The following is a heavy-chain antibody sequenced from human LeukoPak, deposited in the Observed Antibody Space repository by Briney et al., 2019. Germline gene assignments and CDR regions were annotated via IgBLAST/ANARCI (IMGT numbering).Heavy chain of an antibody. D-gene: IGHD1-1*01. CDR2: ISSNGGST. CDR3: ARGSYWSDY. CDR1: GFTFSSYA. Sequence: PGGSLRLSCAASGFTFSSYAMHWVRQAPGKGLEYVSAISSNGGSTYYANSVKGRFTISRDNSKNTLYLQMGSLRAEDMAVYYCARGSYWSDYWGQGTLVTVSS. V-gene: IGHV3-64*01. J-gene: IGHJ4*02.